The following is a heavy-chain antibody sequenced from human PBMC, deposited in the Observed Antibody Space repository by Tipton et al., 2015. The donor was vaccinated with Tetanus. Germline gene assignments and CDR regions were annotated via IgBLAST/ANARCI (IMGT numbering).Heavy chain of an antibody. CDR3: ARDAGGPYGDYATFDY. Sequence: GSLRLSCAASGFTFSRNPMTWVRQAPGKGLEWVSGISGSGGSTYYADSVKGRFTISRDNSKNTLYLQMNSLRAEDTAVYYCARDAGGPYGDYATFDYWGQGTLVTVSS. V-gene: IGHV3-23*01. CDR2: ISGSGGST. D-gene: IGHD4-17*01. CDR1: GFTFSRNP. J-gene: IGHJ4*02.